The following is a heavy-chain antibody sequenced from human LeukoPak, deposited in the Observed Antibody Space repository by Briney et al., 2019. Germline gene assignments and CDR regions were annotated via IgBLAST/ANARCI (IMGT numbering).Heavy chain of an antibody. Sequence: PSETLSLTCTVSGGSISSYYWSWIRQPPGKGLEWIGYIYYSGSAYYNPSLKSRVTISVDTSKNQFSLKLSSVTAADTAVYYCARFHTSGYYRHFDFWGQGTLVTASS. CDR3: ARFHTSGYYRHFDF. J-gene: IGHJ4*02. CDR1: GGSISSYY. CDR2: IYYSGSA. D-gene: IGHD3-22*01. V-gene: IGHV4-59*12.